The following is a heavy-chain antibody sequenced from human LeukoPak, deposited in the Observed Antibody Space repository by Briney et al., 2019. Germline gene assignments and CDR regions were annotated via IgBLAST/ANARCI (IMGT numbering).Heavy chain of an antibody. CDR1: GGSFSGYY. V-gene: IGHV4-34*01. CDR3: ARGGGSSGYYTDY. CDR2: INHSGST. J-gene: IGHJ4*02. D-gene: IGHD3-22*01. Sequence: SETLSLTCAVYGGSFSGYYWSWIRQPPGKGLEWIGEINHSGSTNYNPSLKSRVTISVDTSKNQFSLRLSSVTAADTAVYYCARGGGSSGYYTDYWGQGTLVTVSS.